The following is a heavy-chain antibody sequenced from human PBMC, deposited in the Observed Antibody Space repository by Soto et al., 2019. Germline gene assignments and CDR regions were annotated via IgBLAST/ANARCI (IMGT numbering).Heavy chain of an antibody. CDR2: MSYDGSNE. J-gene: IGHJ4*02. Sequence: QVQLVESGGGVVQPGRSLRLSCAASGFTFSHYAMHWVSQAQGKGLEWVALMSYDGSNEYYADSVKGRFTISRDNSKNTLYLQMNSLRSEDTAVYYCAKDGSHNFDYWGQGTLVTVSS. D-gene: IGHD1-26*01. V-gene: IGHV3-30*18. CDR1: GFTFSHYA. CDR3: AKDGSHNFDY.